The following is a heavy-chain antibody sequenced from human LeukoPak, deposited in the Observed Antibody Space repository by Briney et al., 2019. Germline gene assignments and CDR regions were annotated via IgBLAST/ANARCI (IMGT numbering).Heavy chain of an antibody. CDR2: IYTSGST. V-gene: IGHV4-61*02. CDR1: GDSISSGDYY. J-gene: IGHJ1*01. Sequence: SETLSLTCTVSGDSISSGDYYWSWIRQPAGKGLEWIGRIYTSGSTNYNPSLKSRVTISLDTSKNQFSLKLSSVTAADTAVYYCARVLGDSSGYYYTEYFQHWGQGTLVTVSS. D-gene: IGHD3-22*01. CDR3: ARVLGDSSGYYYTEYFQH.